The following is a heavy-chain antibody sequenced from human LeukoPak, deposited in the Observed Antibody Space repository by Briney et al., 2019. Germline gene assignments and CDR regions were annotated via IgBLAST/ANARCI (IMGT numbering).Heavy chain of an antibody. D-gene: IGHD1-7*01. CDR1: GFTFSDYY. V-gene: IGHV3-11*01. CDR2: ISSSGSTI. CDR3: ARESNWNYDAFDI. Sequence: GGSLRLSCAASGFTFSDYYMSWIRQAPGKGLEWVSYISSSGSTIYYADSVKGRFTISRDNAKNSLYLQMNSLRAEDTAVYYCARESNWNYDAFDIWGQGTMVTVSS. J-gene: IGHJ3*02.